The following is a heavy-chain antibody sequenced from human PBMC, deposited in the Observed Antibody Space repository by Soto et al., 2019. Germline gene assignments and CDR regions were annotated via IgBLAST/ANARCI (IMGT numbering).Heavy chain of an antibody. CDR1: EYTLTSYG. D-gene: IGHD3-10*01. CDR2: MNPNSGNT. J-gene: IGHJ6*03. V-gene: IGHV1-8*01. CDR3: ARGDTMVRDYYYYYYMDV. Sequence: ASVKGSCKASEYTLTSYGINRVGQGTGQRAEWMGWMNPNSGNTGYAQKFQGRVTMTRNTSISTAYMELSSLRSEDTAVYYCARGDTMVRDYYYYYYMDVWGKGTTVTVSS.